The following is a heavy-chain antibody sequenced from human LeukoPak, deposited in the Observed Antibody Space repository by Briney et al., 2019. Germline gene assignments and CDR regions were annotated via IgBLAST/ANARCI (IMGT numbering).Heavy chain of an antibody. V-gene: IGHV3-30*04. Sequence: GGALRLSCAASGFTFSSYAMHWVRQAPGKGLEWVAVISYDGSNKYYVDSVKGRFTISSDNSKKTLYLQMNSLRAEDTAVYYCASGGGGYYSPTFDYWGQGTLVTVSS. D-gene: IGHD3-3*01. CDR1: GFTFSSYA. J-gene: IGHJ4*02. CDR3: ASGGGGYYSPTFDY. CDR2: ISYDGSNK.